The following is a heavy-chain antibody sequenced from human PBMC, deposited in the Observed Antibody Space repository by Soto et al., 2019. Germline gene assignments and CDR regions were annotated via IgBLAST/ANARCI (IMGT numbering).Heavy chain of an antibody. CDR2: VRGNSYGA. J-gene: IGHJ5*02. D-gene: IGHD3-10*01. CDR3: AKGRSENGVDWLDP. V-gene: IGHV3-23*01. CDR1: GFMFENYA. Sequence: GGSLRLSCAASGFMFENYAMIWVRQAPGKGLEWVATVRGNSYGAYYADSVRGRFIISRDNSKNTMSLQLNSLRDDDTAIYYCAKGRSENGVDWLDPWGPGTLVTVS.